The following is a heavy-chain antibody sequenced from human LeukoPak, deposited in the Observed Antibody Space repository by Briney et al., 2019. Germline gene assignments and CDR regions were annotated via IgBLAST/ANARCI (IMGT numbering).Heavy chain of an antibody. CDR2: ISGSGGST. Sequence: GGSLRLSCAASGSTFSSYGMSWVRQAPGKGLEWVSAISGSGGSTYYADSVKGRFTISRDNSKNTLYLQMNSLRAEDTAVYYCAKVIYGSGYFDYWGQGTLVTVSS. V-gene: IGHV3-23*01. D-gene: IGHD3-10*01. J-gene: IGHJ4*02. CDR1: GSTFSSYG. CDR3: AKVIYGSGYFDY.